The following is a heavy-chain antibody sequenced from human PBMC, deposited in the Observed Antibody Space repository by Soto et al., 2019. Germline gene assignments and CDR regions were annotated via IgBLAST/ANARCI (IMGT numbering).Heavy chain of an antibody. D-gene: IGHD6-19*01. CDR3: AKVYYDGQRYSSGWATSGAFDI. CDR1: GFTFDDYA. J-gene: IGHJ3*02. CDR2: ISWTSGSI. V-gene: IGHV3-9*01. Sequence: EVQLVESGGGLVQPGRSLRLSCAASGFTFDDYAMHWVRQAPGKGLEWVSGISWTSGSIGYADSVKGRFTISRDNAKNSLYLQMNSLRAEDTALYYCAKVYYDGQRYSSGWATSGAFDIWGQGTMVTVSS.